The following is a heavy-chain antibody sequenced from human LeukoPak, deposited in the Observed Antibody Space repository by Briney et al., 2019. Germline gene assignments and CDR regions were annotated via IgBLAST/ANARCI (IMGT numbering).Heavy chain of an antibody. CDR2: IYYSGST. CDR1: GGSISSGGYY. Sequence: SETLSLTCTVSGGSISSGGYYWSWIRQHPGKGLEWIGYIYYSGSTYYNPSLKSRVTISVDTSKNQFSLKLSSVTAADTAVYYCARGSGDLYDFWSGYSPNNCFDPWGQGTLVTVSS. CDR3: ARGSGDLYDFWSGYSPNNCFDP. D-gene: IGHD3-3*01. V-gene: IGHV4-31*03. J-gene: IGHJ5*02.